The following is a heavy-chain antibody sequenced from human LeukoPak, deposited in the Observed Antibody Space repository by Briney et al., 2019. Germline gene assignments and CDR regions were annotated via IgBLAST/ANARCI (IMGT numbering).Heavy chain of an antibody. CDR2: ISYDGSDK. V-gene: IGHV3-30*03. D-gene: IGHD5-18*01. CDR1: GFTFSTYG. Sequence: PGGSLRLSCAASGFTFSTYGMHWVRQAPGKGLEWVAVISYDGSDKYYADSVKGRFTISRDNSKNTVYLQMNSLRAEDTAVYYCARGGYSYGYTFDYWGQGTLVTVSS. J-gene: IGHJ4*02. CDR3: ARGGYSYGYTFDY.